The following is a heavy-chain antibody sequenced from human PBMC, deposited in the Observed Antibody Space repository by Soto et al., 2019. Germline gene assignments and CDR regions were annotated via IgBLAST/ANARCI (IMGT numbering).Heavy chain of an antibody. D-gene: IGHD1-26*01. CDR1: GFTFSSYG. CDR2: RSYDGSNK. Sequence: GGSLRLSCAASGFTFSSYGMHWVRQAPGKGLEWVAVRSYDGSNKYYADSVKGRFTISRDNSKNTLYLQMNSLRAEDTAVYYCTTNWFDPWGQGTLVTVSS. V-gene: IGHV3-30*03. CDR3: TTNWFDP. J-gene: IGHJ5*02.